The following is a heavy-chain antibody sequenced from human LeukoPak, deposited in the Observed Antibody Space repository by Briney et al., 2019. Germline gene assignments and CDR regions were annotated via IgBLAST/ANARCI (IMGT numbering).Heavy chain of an antibody. CDR2: IYHSGST. CDR3: ARAHDFWSGYHPN. D-gene: IGHD3-3*01. J-gene: IGHJ4*02. CDR1: GYSISSGYY. V-gene: IGHV4-38-2*01. Sequence: PSETLSLTCAVSGYSISSGYYWGWIRQPPGKGLEWIGSIYHSGSTYYNPSLKSRVTISVDTSKNQFSLKLSSVTAADTAVYYCARAHDFWSGYHPNGGQGTLVTVSS.